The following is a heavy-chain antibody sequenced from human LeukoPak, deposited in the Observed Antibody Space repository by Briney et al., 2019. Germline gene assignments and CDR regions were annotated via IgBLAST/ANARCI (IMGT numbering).Heavy chain of an antibody. Sequence: GSLRLSCAASGFTFSSYAMSWVRQAPGKGLEWVANIKQDGSEKYYVDSVKGRFTISRDNSKNTLYLQMNSLRAEDTAIYYCAGKIVVAGTRAFDYWGQGTLVTVSS. V-gene: IGHV3-7*03. D-gene: IGHD6-19*01. J-gene: IGHJ4*02. CDR2: IKQDGSEK. CDR3: AGKIVVAGTRAFDY. CDR1: GFTFSSYA.